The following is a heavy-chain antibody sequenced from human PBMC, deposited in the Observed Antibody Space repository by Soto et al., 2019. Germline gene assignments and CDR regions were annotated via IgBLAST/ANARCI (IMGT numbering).Heavy chain of an antibody. J-gene: IGHJ6*03. D-gene: IGHD3-10*01. Sequence: GESLKISCKGSGYSFTSYWIGWVRQMPGKGLEWMGIIYPGDSDTRYSPSFQGQVTISADKSISTAYLQWSSLKASDTAMYYCARHQSGGGGVITYYYYYMDVWGKGTTVTVSS. CDR2: IYPGDSDT. CDR3: ARHQSGGGGVITYYYYYMDV. V-gene: IGHV5-51*01. CDR1: GYSFTSYW.